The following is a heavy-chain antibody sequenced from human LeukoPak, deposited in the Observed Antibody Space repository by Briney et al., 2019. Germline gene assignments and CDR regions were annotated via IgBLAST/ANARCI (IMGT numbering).Heavy chain of an antibody. CDR3: ARVRGGYYGNAFDI. Sequence: GGSLRLSCAASGFTFSSYSMNWVRQAPGKGLEWVSSISSSSSYIYYADSVKGRFTISRDNAKNSLYLQMNSLRAEDTAVYYCARVRGGYYGNAFDIWGQGTMVTVSS. V-gene: IGHV3-21*01. CDR2: ISSSSSYI. J-gene: IGHJ3*02. D-gene: IGHD3-22*01. CDR1: GFTFSSYS.